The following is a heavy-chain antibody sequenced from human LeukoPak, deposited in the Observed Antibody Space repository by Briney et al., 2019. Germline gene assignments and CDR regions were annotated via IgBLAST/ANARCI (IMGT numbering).Heavy chain of an antibody. J-gene: IGHJ6*03. Sequence: SETLSLTCTVSGGSISSYYWSWIRQPPGKGLEWIGYIHYSGSTHYNPSLKSRVTISVDTSKNQVSLKLRSVTAADSAVYYCARTTEGYAGGPGYSYYYYMDVWGKGTTVTISS. V-gene: IGHV4-59*01. CDR2: IHYSGST. CDR1: GGSISSYY. CDR3: ARTTEGYAGGPGYSYYYYMDV. D-gene: IGHD5-12*01.